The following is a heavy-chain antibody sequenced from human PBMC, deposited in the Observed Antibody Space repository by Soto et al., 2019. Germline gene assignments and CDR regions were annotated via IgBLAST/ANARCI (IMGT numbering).Heavy chain of an antibody. V-gene: IGHV4-39*01. CDR1: GGSISRSSYY. D-gene: IGHD2-2*01. J-gene: IGHJ4*02. Sequence: SETLSLTCTVSGGSISRSSYYWGWVRQPPGKGLELIGSSSYSGSTYYNPSLKIRVTTSVDTSKNQFSLSLSSVSAADTAVYYCTRGYCSTTSCYAVGYFDCWGQGTLVTVS. CDR2: SSYSGST. CDR3: TRGYCSTTSCYAVGYFDC.